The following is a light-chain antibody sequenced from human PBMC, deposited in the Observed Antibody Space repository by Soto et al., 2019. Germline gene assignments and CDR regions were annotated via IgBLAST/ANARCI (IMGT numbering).Light chain of an antibody. CDR1: SSNIGNNY. J-gene: IGLJ2*01. CDR2: ENN. Sequence: QSVLTQPPSVSAAPGQKVTISCSGSSSNIGNNYLSWYQQLPGTAPKLLIYENNKRPSGIPDRFSGSKSGTSATLGSTGLQTGDEADYYCGSWDSSLSAVVFGGGTKLTVL. CDR3: GSWDSSLSAVV. V-gene: IGLV1-51*02.